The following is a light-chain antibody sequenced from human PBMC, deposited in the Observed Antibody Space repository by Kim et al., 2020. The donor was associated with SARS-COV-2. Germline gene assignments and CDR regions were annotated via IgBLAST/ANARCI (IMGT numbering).Light chain of an antibody. Sequence: GQRVTSSCTGSSSNIVGNTVTWYQQLPGTAPKVLIYRNDERPSGVPGRFSGSKSGTSASLAISGLQSEDEADYHCAAWDDSLKGVVFGGGTQLTVL. J-gene: IGLJ2*01. CDR3: AAWDDSLKGVV. CDR1: SSNIVGNT. V-gene: IGLV1-44*01. CDR2: RND.